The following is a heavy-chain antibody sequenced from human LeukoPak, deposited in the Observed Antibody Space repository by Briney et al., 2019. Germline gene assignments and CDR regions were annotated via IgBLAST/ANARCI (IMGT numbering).Heavy chain of an antibody. D-gene: IGHD5-18*01. V-gene: IGHV3-23*01. CDR1: EFTFDNYG. J-gene: IGHJ3*02. Sequence: PGGSLRLSCAASEFTFDNYGMSWVRQAPGKGLEWVSAISGSGGVTYYADSVKGRFTISRDNSKNTLYLQMNSLRAEDTAVYYCAKENRGYSYGYWGAFDIWGQGTMVTVSS. CDR2: ISGSGGVT. CDR3: AKENRGYSYGYWGAFDI.